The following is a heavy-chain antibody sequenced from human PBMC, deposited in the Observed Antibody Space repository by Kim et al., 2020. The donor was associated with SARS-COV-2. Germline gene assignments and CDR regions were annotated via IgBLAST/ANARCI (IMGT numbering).Heavy chain of an antibody. D-gene: IGHD6-13*01. CDR2: IYSGGST. CDR3: ARDRYSSSWYDYYYYYGMDV. CDR1: GFTVSSNY. J-gene: IGHJ6*02. V-gene: IGHV3-53*01. Sequence: GGSLRLSCAASGFTVSSNYMSWVRQAPGKGLEWVSVIYSGGSTYYADSVKGRFTISRDNSKNTLYLQMNSLRAEDTAVYYCARDRYSSSWYDYYYYYGMDVWGQGTTVTVSS.